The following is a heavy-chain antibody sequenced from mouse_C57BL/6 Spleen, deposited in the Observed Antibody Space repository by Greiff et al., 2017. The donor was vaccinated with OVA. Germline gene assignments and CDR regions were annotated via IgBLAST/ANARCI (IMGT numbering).Heavy chain of an antibody. CDR1: GFTFSSYA. D-gene: IGHD4-1*01. V-gene: IGHV5-9-1*02. Sequence: EVQLMESGEGLVKPGGSLKLSCAASGFTFSSYAMSWVRQTPEKRLEWVAYISSGGDYIYYADTVKGRFTISRDNARNTLYLQMSSLKSEDTAMYYCTRGCWDGFAYWGQGTLVTVSA. CDR3: TRGCWDGFAY. CDR2: ISSGGDYI. J-gene: IGHJ3*01.